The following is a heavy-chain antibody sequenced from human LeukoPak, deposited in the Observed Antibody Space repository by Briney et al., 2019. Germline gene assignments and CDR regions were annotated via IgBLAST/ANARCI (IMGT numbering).Heavy chain of an antibody. CDR1: GFTFSSYA. J-gene: IGHJ5*02. CDR2: ISGSGGST. CDR3: AQTKIGAVLRYPNWFDP. V-gene: IGHV3-23*01. Sequence: GGSLRLSCAASGFTFSSYAMSWVRQAPGKGLEWVSAISGSGGSTYYADSVKGRFTISRDNSKNTLYLQMNSLRAEDTAVYCCAQTKIGAVLRYPNWFDPWGQGTLVTVSS. D-gene: IGHD3-9*01.